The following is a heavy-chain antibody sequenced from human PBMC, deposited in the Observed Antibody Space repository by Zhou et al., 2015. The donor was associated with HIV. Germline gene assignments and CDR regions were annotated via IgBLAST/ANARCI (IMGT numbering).Heavy chain of an antibody. J-gene: IGHJ4*02. Sequence: IFEGRVTMTRDTSTSTVYMELSSLTSEDTAVYYCARGGGSGWSYWGQGTLVTVSS. CDR3: ARGGGSGWSY. D-gene: IGHD6-19*01. V-gene: IGHV1-46*01.